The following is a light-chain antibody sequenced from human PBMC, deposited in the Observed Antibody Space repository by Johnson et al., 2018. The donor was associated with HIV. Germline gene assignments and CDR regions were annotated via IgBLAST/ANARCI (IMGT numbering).Light chain of an antibody. Sequence: QSVLTQAPSASGTPGQRVAISCSGSASNVGSNTVNWYQQLPGTAPKLLIYSDDQRPSGVPDLFSGSKSGTSASLAISGLQSEDEADYYCAAWDDSLNGLYVFGTGTKVTVL. J-gene: IGLJ1*01. V-gene: IGLV1-44*01. CDR3: AAWDDSLNGLYV. CDR2: SDD. CDR1: ASNVGSNT.